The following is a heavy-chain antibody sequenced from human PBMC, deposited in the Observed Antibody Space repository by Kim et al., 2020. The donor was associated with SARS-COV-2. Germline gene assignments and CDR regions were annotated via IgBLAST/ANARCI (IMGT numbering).Heavy chain of an antibody. D-gene: IGHD3-22*01. V-gene: IGHV4-59*01. CDR2: IYYSGST. J-gene: IGHJ3*02. Sequence: SETLSLTCTVSGGSISSYYWSWIRQPPGKGLEWIGYIYYSGSTNYNPSLKSRVTISVDTSKNQFSLKLSSVTAADTAVYYCARMDYYDSSGHPYDAFDIWGRGTMVTVSS. CDR1: GGSISSYY. CDR3: ARMDYYDSSGHPYDAFDI.